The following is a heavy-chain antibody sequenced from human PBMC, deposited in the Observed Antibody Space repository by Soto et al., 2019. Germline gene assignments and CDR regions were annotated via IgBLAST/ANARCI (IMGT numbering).Heavy chain of an antibody. V-gene: IGHV1-69*08. CDR1: GGTFSSYT. D-gene: IGHD1-1*01. CDR3: ARDPERNYMDV. J-gene: IGHJ6*03. Sequence: QVQLVQSGAEVKKPGSSVKVSCKASGGTFSSYTIGWVRQAPGQGLEWMGRIIPILGIANYAQKFQGRVTITADKSTSTAYMELSSLRSEDTAVYYCARDPERNYMDVWGKGTTVTVSS. CDR2: IIPILGIA.